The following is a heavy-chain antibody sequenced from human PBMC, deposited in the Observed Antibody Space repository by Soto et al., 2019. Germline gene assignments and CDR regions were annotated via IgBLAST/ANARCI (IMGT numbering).Heavy chain of an antibody. CDR1: GFTFSSYW. D-gene: IGHD3-3*01. Sequence: EVQLVESGGGLVQPGGSLRLSCAASGFTFSSYWMSWVRQAPGKGLEWVANIKQDGSEKYYVDSVKGRFTISRDNAKNSLYLQMNSLRAEDTAVYYGARGGNFWSGHSIHFDYWGQGTLVTVSS. CDR3: ARGGNFWSGHSIHFDY. J-gene: IGHJ4*02. CDR2: IKQDGSEK. V-gene: IGHV3-7*03.